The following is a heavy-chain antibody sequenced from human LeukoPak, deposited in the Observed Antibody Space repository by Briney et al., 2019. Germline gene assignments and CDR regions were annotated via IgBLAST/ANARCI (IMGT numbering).Heavy chain of an antibody. CDR3: SRSLDY. CDR2: IKEDGSKK. CDR1: GFPFSDYW. Sequence: GGSLRLSCAAPGFPFSDYWMDWGRQAPGQGMEWVANIKEDGSKKSYADSVKGRFTISRDNAKSSLYLQMNSLRADDTAVYYCSRSLDYWGQGALVTVSS. V-gene: IGHV3-7*01. J-gene: IGHJ4*02.